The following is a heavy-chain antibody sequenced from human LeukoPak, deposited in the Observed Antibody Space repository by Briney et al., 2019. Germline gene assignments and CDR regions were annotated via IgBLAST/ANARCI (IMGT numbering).Heavy chain of an antibody. Sequence: GGSLRLSCEASGFTFRNYGMHWVRQAPGKGLDWVGVIWFDGSNRYYADSVKGRFTISRDNSKNTLYLQVNSVRAEDTAVYYCARDTSGYYDYWGQGALVTVSS. CDR2: IWFDGSNR. J-gene: IGHJ4*02. CDR3: ARDTSGYYDY. CDR1: GFTFRNYG. D-gene: IGHD2-15*01. V-gene: IGHV3-33*01.